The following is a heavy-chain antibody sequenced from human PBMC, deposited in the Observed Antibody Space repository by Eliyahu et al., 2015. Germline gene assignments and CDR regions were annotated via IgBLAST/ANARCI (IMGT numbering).Heavy chain of an antibody. CDR3: TKGQVLLPRNDAFDI. CDR2: ISWNSGSI. D-gene: IGHD3-16*01. CDR1: GFTFDDYA. V-gene: IGHV3-9*01. Sequence: EVQLVESGGGLAQPGRSLRLSCAASGFTFDDYAMHWVRQAPGKGLEWVSGISWNSGSIGYADSVKGRFTISRDNAKNSLYLQMNSLRAEDTALYYCTKGQVLLPRNDAFDIWGQGTMVTVSS. J-gene: IGHJ3*02.